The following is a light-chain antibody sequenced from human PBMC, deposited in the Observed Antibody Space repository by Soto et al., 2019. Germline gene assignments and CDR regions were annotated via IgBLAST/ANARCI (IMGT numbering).Light chain of an antibody. V-gene: IGKV3-20*01. J-gene: IGKJ1*01. Sequence: EIVLTQSPGTLSLSPGARSTLSCRASQSIKKAYLVWYQVKPGQAPRLLIYGASNRATGIPDRLSGSGSGTDFTLTISRLAPEDSAVYYCQQYGTSGTFGQGTQVDIK. CDR1: QSIKKAY. CDR3: QQYGTSGT. CDR2: GAS.